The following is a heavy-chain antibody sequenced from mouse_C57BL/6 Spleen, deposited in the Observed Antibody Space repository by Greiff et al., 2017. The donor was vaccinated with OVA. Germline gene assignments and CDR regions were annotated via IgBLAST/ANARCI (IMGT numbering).Heavy chain of an antibody. CDR3: ARFRYGNYYWYFDV. V-gene: IGHV1-67*01. J-gene: IGHJ1*03. CDR1: GYTFTDYA. Sequence: QVHVKQSGPELVRPGVSVKISCKGSGYTFTDYAMHWVKPSHAKSLEWIGVISTYYGDASYNQKFKDNATMTVDKSSSTAYIELARLTSEDSAVYYCARFRYGNYYWYFDVWGTGTTVTVSS. D-gene: IGHD2-1*01. CDR2: ISTYYGDA.